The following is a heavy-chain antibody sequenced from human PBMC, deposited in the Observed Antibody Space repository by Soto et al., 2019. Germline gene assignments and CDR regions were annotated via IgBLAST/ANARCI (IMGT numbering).Heavy chain of an antibody. D-gene: IGHD3-10*01. Sequence: GGSLRLSCAASGFTFSSDWMTWVRQAPGKGLEWVANIRKDGSKTSYLDSVRGRFTISRDNAKNSLYLQMNSLRAEDTAVYYCARANYYGSPGDFDYWGQGTLVTVSS. J-gene: IGHJ4*02. CDR1: GFTFSSDW. CDR3: ARANYYGSPGDFDY. CDR2: IRKDGSKT. V-gene: IGHV3-7*02.